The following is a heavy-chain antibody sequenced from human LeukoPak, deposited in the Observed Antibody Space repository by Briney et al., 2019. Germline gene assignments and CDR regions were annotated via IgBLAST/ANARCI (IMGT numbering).Heavy chain of an antibody. D-gene: IGHD1-7*01. V-gene: IGHV3-21*01. J-gene: IGHJ4*02. CDR2: ISSSLNYI. Sequence: GGSLRLSCAASGFTFSSYSMNWVRQAPGKGLEWVSSISSSLNYIYYADSVKGRFTISRDNAKNSLYLQMNSLRAEDTAVYYCVRGGTTSYDYWGQGTLVTVSS. CDR1: GFTFSSYS. CDR3: VRGGTTSYDY.